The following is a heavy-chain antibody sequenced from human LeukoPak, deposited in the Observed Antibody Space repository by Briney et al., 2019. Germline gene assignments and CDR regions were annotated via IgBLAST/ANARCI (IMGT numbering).Heavy chain of an antibody. V-gene: IGHV3-23*01. J-gene: IGHJ4*02. D-gene: IGHD3-10*01. CDR1: GFTLTNYA. Sequence: GGSLRLSCAASGFTLTNYALTWVRQAPGKGLEFVSGISDRGDTAYYADSVKGRFTISRDNSKSTLSLQMHSLRAEDTAVYYCARGGHRQKEFWGQGTLVTVSS. CDR2: ISDRGDTA. CDR3: ARGGHRQKEF.